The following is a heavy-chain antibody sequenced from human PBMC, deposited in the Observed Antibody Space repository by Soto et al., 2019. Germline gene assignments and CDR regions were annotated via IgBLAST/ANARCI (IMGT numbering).Heavy chain of an antibody. CDR2: IYHSGST. CDR1: GGSISSSNW. Sequence: PSETLSLTCAVSGGSISSSNWWSWVRQPPGKGLEWIGEIYHSGSTNYNPSLKGRVTISVDKSKNQFSLKLSSVTAADTAVYYCARGGFYWNYLVYWGQGTLVTVSS. J-gene: IGHJ4*02. CDR3: ARGGFYWNYLVY. D-gene: IGHD1-1*01. V-gene: IGHV4-4*02.